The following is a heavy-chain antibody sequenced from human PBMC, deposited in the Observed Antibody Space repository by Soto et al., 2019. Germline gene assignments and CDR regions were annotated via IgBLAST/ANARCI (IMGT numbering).Heavy chain of an antibody. V-gene: IGHV1-2*04. CDR2: INPNSGGT. CDR1: GYTFTGYY. CDR3: ARGGIASACNDALDI. D-gene: IGHD6-13*01. J-gene: IGHJ3*02. Sequence: ASVKVSCKASGYTFTGYYMHWVRQAPGQGLEWMGWINPNSGGTNYAQKFQGWVTMTRDTSISTAYMELSRLRSDDTAVYYCARGGIASACNDALDIWGQGTMVTVSS.